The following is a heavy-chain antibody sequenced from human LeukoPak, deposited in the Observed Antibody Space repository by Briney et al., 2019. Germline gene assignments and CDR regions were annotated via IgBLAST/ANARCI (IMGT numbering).Heavy chain of an antibody. Sequence: GASVKVSCKASGYRFTVYYMHWVRQAPGKGVEWMGWINPNSGGTHYAQKFLGRVTMTRDTSISTAYMELSRLTSDDTALYYCATLYGDYVTSDYWGQGTLVTVSS. J-gene: IGHJ4*02. CDR2: INPNSGGT. CDR3: ATLYGDYVTSDY. CDR1: GYRFTVYY. V-gene: IGHV1-2*02. D-gene: IGHD4-17*01.